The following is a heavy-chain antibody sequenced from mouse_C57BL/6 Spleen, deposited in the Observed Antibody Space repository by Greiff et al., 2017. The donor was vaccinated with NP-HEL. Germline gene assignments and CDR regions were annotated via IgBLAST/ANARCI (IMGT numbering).Heavy chain of an antibody. V-gene: IGHV1-82*01. Sequence: QVQLKQSGPELVKPGASVKISCKASGYAFSSSWMNWVKQRPGKGLEWIGRIYPGDGGTNYNGKFKGKATLTADKSSSTAYMQLRSLTSEDSAVYFCARAFITTVVAEGYFDYWGQGTTLTVSS. D-gene: IGHD1-1*01. CDR2: IYPGDGGT. J-gene: IGHJ2*01. CDR3: ARAFITTVVAEGYFDY. CDR1: GYAFSSSW.